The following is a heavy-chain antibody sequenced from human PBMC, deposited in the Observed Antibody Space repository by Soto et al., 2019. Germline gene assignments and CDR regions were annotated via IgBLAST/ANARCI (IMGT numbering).Heavy chain of an antibody. CDR1: GYTFTNYY. CDR2: INPSGGSS. V-gene: IGHV1-46*03. CDR3: ARGPLSRQWLVLSIRWLDP. D-gene: IGHD6-19*01. Sequence: ASVKVSCKASGYTFTNYYLHWVRQAPGQGLEWMGIINPSGGSSTYAQKFQGRVTMTRDTSTSTVYMELSSLRSEDTAVYYCARGPLSRQWLVLSIRWLDPWGQGTLVTVSS. J-gene: IGHJ5*02.